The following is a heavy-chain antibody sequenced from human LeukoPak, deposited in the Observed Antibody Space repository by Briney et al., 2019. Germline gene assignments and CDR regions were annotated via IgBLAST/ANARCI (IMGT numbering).Heavy chain of an antibody. J-gene: IGHJ4*02. V-gene: IGHV4-59*12. D-gene: IGHD3-22*01. CDR1: GGSISSYY. CDR2: IYYSGST. CDR3: ARSPATSSGHFDY. Sequence: SETLSLTCTVSGGSISSYYWSWLRQPPGKGLEWSGYIYYSGSTNYNPSLKSRVTISVDTSKNQFSLKLSSVTAADTAVYYCARSPATSSGHFDYWGQGTLVTVSS.